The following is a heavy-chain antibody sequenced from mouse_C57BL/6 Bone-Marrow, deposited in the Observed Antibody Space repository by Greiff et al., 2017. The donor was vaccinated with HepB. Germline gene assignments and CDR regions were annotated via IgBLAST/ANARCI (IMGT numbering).Heavy chain of an antibody. J-gene: IGHJ2*01. Sequence: EVQVVESEGGLVQPGSSMKLSCTASGFTFSDYYMAWVRQVPEKGLEWVANINYDGSSTYYLDSLKSRFIISRDNAKNILYLQMSSLKSEDTATYYCARFPADGYYDYFDYWGQGTTLTVSS. CDR3: ARFPADGYYDYFDY. V-gene: IGHV5-16*01. CDR2: INYDGSST. D-gene: IGHD2-3*01. CDR1: GFTFSDYY.